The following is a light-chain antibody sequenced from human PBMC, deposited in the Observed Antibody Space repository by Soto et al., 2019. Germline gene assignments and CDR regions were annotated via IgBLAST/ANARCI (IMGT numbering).Light chain of an antibody. V-gene: IGKV2-30*01. J-gene: IGKJ1*01. CDR2: SVS. Sequence: DVVMTQSPLSLPVTLGQSASISCKSSQSLVDSDGNTYLIWFQQRPGQSPRRLIYSVSSRDSGVPDRFSGSGSGTDFTLKISRVEAEDVGLYYCMQGSHWPWTFGQGTKVEFK. CDR1: QSLVDSDGNTY. CDR3: MQGSHWPWT.